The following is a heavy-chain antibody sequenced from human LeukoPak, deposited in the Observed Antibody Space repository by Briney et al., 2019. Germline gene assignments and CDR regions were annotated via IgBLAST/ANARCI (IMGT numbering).Heavy chain of an antibody. CDR1: GGTFSSYA. D-gene: IGHD3-22*01. V-gene: IGHV1-69*04. CDR3: APHLGYYYDSGGDTYYYYYGMDV. Sequence: ASVKVSCKASGGTFSSYAISWVRQAPGQGLEWMGRIIPILGIANYAQKFQGRVTITADKSTSTAYMELSSLRSEDTAVYYCAPHLGYYYDSGGDTYYYYYGMDVWGQGTTVTVSS. J-gene: IGHJ6*02. CDR2: IIPILGIA.